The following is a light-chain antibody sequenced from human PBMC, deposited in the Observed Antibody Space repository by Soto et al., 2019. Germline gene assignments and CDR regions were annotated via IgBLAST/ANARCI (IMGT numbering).Light chain of an antibody. CDR2: EGT. Sequence: QSALTQPASVSGSPGQSITISCTGTRSDVGSYDVVSWYQQYPGKAPKLLIYEGTKRPSGVSNRFSGSKSGNTASLTISGLQAEDEADYYCCSYADSSVYVFGTGTKLTVL. CDR3: CSYADSSVYV. J-gene: IGLJ1*01. V-gene: IGLV2-23*01. CDR1: RSDVGSYDV.